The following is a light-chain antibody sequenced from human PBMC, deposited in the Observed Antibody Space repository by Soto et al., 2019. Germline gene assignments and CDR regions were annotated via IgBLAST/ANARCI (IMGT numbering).Light chain of an antibody. V-gene: IGKV3-11*01. J-gene: IGKJ2*01. Sequence: EIVLTQSPATLSLSPGERATLSCRASQSVSSYLAWYQQKPGQAPRLLIYDASNRATGIPARFSGSGSGTDFTLNISSLEPEDFAVYSCQQRSNWPPTFGQGTKLEIK. CDR2: DAS. CDR1: QSVSSY. CDR3: QQRSNWPPT.